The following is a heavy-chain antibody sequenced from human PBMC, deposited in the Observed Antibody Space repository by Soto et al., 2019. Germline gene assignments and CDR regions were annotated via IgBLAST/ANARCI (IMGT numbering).Heavy chain of an antibody. Sequence: SETLSLTCTVSGGSISSYYWSWIRQPPGKGLEWIGYIYYSGSTNYNPSLKSRVTISVDTSKNQFSLKLSSVTAADTAVYYCARLYGSGSYKNYYYYGMDVWGQGTTVTVSS. D-gene: IGHD3-10*01. V-gene: IGHV4-59*01. CDR1: GGSISSYY. CDR2: IYYSGST. CDR3: ARLYGSGSYKNYYYYGMDV. J-gene: IGHJ6*02.